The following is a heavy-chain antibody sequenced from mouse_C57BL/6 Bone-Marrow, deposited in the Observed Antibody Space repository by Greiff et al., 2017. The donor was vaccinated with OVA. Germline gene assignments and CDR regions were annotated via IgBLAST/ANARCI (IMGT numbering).Heavy chain of an antibody. Sequence: EVQRVESGGGLVQPGGSMKLSCVASGFTFSNYWMNWVRQSPEKGLEWVAQIRLKSDNYATHYAESVKGRFTISRDDSKSSVYLQMNNLRAEDTGIYYCTTLLLRCYAMDYWGQGTSVTVSS. J-gene: IGHJ4*01. V-gene: IGHV6-3*01. CDR1: GFTFSNYW. CDR3: TTLLLRCYAMDY. CDR2: IRLKSDNYAT. D-gene: IGHD1-1*01.